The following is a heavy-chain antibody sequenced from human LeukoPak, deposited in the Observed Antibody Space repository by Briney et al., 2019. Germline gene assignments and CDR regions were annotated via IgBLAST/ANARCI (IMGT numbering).Heavy chain of an antibody. CDR2: IRYDGSNK. D-gene: IGHD2-2*01. CDR1: GFTLSTYG. Sequence: GGSLRLSCAASGFTLSTYGIHWVRQAPGKGLEWVAFIRYDGSNKFYADSVKGRFTISRDNSKNTLYLQMNSLRAEDTAVYYCARRLQYCSSTSCYVYYFDYWGQGTLVTVSS. CDR3: ARRLQYCSSTSCYVYYFDY. J-gene: IGHJ4*02. V-gene: IGHV3-30*02.